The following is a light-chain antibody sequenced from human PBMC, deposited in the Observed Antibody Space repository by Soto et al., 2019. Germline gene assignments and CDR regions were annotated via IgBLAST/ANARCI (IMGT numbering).Light chain of an antibody. V-gene: IGKV3-15*01. CDR2: DAF. J-gene: IGKJ1*01. Sequence: EILMTQSPATLSVSPGERATLSCRASQSISSNLAWYHHKPGQAPRLLIYDAFTRATGIPARFSGSGSGTEFTLTISSLQSEVFAVYYCQQYNNWPETFGQGTKVEIK. CDR3: QQYNNWPET. CDR1: QSISSN.